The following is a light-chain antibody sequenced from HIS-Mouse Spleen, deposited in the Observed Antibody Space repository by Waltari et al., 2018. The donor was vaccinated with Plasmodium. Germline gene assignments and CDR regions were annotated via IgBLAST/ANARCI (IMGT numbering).Light chain of an antibody. CDR2: EDS. CDR3: YSTDSSGNHRV. J-gene: IGLJ3*02. V-gene: IGLV3-10*01. CDR1: AFPKKY. Sequence: SYELTQPPSVSVSPGHTARITCSGDAFPKKYAYWYQQKSGQPPVLVIYEDSKRPSGIPERFSGSSSGTMATLTISGAQVEDEADYYCYSTDSSGNHRVFGGGTKLTVL.